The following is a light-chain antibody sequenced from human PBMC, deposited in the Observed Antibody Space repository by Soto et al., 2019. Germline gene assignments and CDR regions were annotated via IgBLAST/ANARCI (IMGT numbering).Light chain of an antibody. J-gene: IGLJ1*01. CDR1: SSDVGGFNY. CDR2: EVS. Sequence: QSALTQPASVSGSPGQSITISCAGTSSDVGGFNYVSWYQHHPGKAPKLIIYEVSNRPSGISDRFSGSKSGNTASLTISGLQAQEEADYHCASYTSTNSLVFGTGTKATVL. CDR3: ASYTSTNSLV. V-gene: IGLV2-14*01.